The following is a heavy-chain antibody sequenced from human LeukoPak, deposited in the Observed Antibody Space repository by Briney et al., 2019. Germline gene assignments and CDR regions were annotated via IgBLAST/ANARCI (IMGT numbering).Heavy chain of an antibody. V-gene: IGHV1-2*02. D-gene: IGHD3-16*01. CDR2: INANSGGT. CDR1: GYTFTGYF. CDR3: ARGGVFQDLYSYYYGMDV. Sequence: ASVKVSCKASGYTFTGYFMHWVRQAPGQGLEWMGWINANSGGTSYAQKFQGRVTMTRDTSISTAYLELSGLRSGDTAVYYCARGGVFQDLYSYYYGMDVWGQGTTVTISS. J-gene: IGHJ6*02.